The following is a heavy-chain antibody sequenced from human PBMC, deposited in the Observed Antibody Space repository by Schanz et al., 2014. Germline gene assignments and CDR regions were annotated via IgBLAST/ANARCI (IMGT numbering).Heavy chain of an antibody. J-gene: IGHJ4*02. V-gene: IGHV3-48*01. D-gene: IGHD1-26*01. CDR1: GFTFSSNS. Sequence: EVQLVESGGGLVQPGGSLRLSCAASGFTFSSNSMNWVRQAPGKGLEWISYIGSSSSRIDHADSVKGRFTISRDNAKNTLYLQMISLRTEDTAVYYCARDHTTESYYAAGPPIDYWGQGTLVTVSS. CDR2: IGSSSSRI. CDR3: ARDHTTESYYAAGPPIDY.